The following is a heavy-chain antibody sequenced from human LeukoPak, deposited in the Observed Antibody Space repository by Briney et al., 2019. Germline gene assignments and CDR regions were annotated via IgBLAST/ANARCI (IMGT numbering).Heavy chain of an antibody. CDR2: ISYDGSNK. J-gene: IGHJ5*02. CDR3: ARDLKPITMVRGTKFDP. D-gene: IGHD3-10*01. CDR1: GFTFSSYA. V-gene: IGHV3-30-3*01. Sequence: GGSLRLSCAASGFTFSSYAMHWVRQAPGKGLEWVAVISYDGSNKYYADSVKGRFTISRDNSKNTLYLQMNSLRAEDTAVYYCARDLKPITMVRGTKFDPWGQGTLVTVSS.